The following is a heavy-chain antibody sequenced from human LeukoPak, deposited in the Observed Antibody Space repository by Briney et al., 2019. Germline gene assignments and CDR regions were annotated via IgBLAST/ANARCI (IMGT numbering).Heavy chain of an antibody. CDR2: EQKDGSYK. Sequence: PGGSLRLSCATSEFSFSSHGMHWARQAPSKGLEWVAFEQKDGSYKKYADSVKGRFTISRDNSKNTLYLQMNSLRVEDTAVYYCANIPNSFGPDYWGQGSLVTVSS. CDR3: ANIPNSFGPDY. J-gene: IGHJ4*02. CDR1: EFSFSSHG. V-gene: IGHV3-30*02. D-gene: IGHD3-16*01.